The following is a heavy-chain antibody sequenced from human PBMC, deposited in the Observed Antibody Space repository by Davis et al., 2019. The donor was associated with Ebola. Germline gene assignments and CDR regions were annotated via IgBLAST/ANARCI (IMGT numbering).Heavy chain of an antibody. CDR2: ITGSGT. Sequence: GESLKISCAASGFTFSSYTMSWVRQAPGQGLEWVSAITGSGTYYTDSVKGRFTISRDDSKNTLYLQMNSLRPEDTAVYYCARDETYTGRFDWGQGTLVTVSS. J-gene: IGHJ4*02. CDR1: GFTFSSYT. D-gene: IGHD1-26*01. CDR3: ARDETYTGRFD. V-gene: IGHV3-23*01.